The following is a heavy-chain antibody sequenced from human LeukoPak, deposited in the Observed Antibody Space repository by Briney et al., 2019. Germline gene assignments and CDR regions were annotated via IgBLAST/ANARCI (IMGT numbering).Heavy chain of an antibody. CDR3: ARDRLYYYYYGMDV. J-gene: IGHJ6*02. V-gene: IGHV3-33*01. CDR1: GFTFSSYG. Sequence: PGRSLRLSCAASGFTFSSYGMHWVRPAPGKGLEWVAVIWYDGSNKYYADSVKGRFTISRDNSKNTLYLQMNSLRAEDTAVYYCARDRLYYYYYGMDVWGQGTTVTVSS. CDR2: IWYDGSNK.